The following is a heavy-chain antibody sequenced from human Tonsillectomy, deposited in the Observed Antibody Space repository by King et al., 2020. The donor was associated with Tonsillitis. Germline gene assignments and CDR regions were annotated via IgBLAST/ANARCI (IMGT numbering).Heavy chain of an antibody. D-gene: IGHD6-13*01. Sequence: QLQESGPGLVKPSQTLSLICTVSGGSMSSDVYYWSWIRQHLGKGLEWIGYISYTGSAYYNPSLKSRATISVDTSKNQFSLKLISVTTADTAEYYCARDFNPSAAADYYYFGMDVWGQGTTVAVSS. V-gene: IGHV4-31*03. J-gene: IGHJ6*02. CDR2: ISYTGSA. CDR3: ARDFNPSAAADYYYFGMDV. CDR1: GGSMSSDVYY.